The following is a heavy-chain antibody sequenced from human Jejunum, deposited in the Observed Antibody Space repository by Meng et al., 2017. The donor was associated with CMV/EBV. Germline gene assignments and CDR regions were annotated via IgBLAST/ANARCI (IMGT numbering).Heavy chain of an antibody. CDR1: TVSGYT. V-gene: IGHV1-69*02. D-gene: IGHD2-2*02. J-gene: IGHJ4*02. CDR2: IIPILANP. Sequence: TVSGYTISGVRQAPGQGLEWMGRIIPILANPNYAPKFQGRLTITADTSTNTAYMELSSLRSDDTAVYYCASSDCGSTSCYTTGTDDWGQGTLVTVSS. CDR3: ASSDCGSTSCYTTGTDD.